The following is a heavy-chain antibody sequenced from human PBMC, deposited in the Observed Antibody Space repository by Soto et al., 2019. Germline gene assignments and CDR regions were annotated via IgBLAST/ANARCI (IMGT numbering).Heavy chain of an antibody. CDR2: ISSSSSYI. D-gene: IGHD6-13*01. Sequence: PGGSLRLSCAASGFTFSSYSMNRVRQAPGKGLEWVSSISSSSSYIYYADSVKGRFTISRDNAKNSLYLQMNSLRAEDTAVYYCARGLQQLADPYYYYGMDVWGQGTTVTVSS. CDR1: GFTFSSYS. J-gene: IGHJ6*02. CDR3: ARGLQQLADPYYYYGMDV. V-gene: IGHV3-21*01.